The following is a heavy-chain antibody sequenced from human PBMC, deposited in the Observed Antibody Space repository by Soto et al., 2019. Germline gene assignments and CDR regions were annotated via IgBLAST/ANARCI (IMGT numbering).Heavy chain of an antibody. J-gene: IGHJ6*03. CDR2: IYYSGST. CDR1: GGSFSSYY. CDR3: AGRDCSGTNCYYLDYYYMDV. V-gene: IGHV4-59*08. D-gene: IGHD2-2*01. Sequence: QVQLQESGPGLVRPSETLSLTCTVSGGSFSSYYWTWIRQSPGEGGEWIGDIYYSGSTDYNPSLRGPRAISIDSSKNQFSLRFNSMTAADTAVYYCAGRDCSGTNCYYLDYYYMDVWGKGTTVTVSS.